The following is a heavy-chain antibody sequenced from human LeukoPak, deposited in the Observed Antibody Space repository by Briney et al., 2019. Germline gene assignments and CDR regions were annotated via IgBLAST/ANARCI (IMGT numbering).Heavy chain of an antibody. D-gene: IGHD2-15*01. V-gene: IGHV3-23*01. CDR1: GFTFSSYA. J-gene: IGHJ5*02. Sequence: GGSLRLSCAASGFTFSSYAMSWVRQAPGKGLEWVSAISGSGGSTYYADSVKGRFTISRDNSKNTLYLQMNSLRAEDTAVYYCAPAGYCSGGSCYSRGYDWFDPWGQGTLVTVSS. CDR2: ISGSGGST. CDR3: APAGYCSGGSCYSRGYDWFDP.